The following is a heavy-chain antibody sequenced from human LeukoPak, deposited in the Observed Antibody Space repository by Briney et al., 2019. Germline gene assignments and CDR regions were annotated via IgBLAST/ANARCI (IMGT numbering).Heavy chain of an antibody. CDR3: ARDGSGSYFRFDP. CDR2: IWYDGSNK. Sequence: PGGSLRLSCAASGFTFSSYGMHWVRQAPGKGLEWVAVIWYDGSNKYYADSVKGRFTISRDNSKNTLYLQMNSLRAEDTAVYYCARDGSGSYFRFDPWGQGTLVTVSS. D-gene: IGHD1-26*01. V-gene: IGHV3-33*01. J-gene: IGHJ5*02. CDR1: GFTFSSYG.